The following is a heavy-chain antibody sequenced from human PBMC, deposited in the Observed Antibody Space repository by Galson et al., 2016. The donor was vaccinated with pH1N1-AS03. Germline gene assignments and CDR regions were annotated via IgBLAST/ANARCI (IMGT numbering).Heavy chain of an antibody. CDR3: AREPWGSTQGEY. D-gene: IGHD3-16*01. CDR1: GFTINNNY. J-gene: IGHJ4*02. V-gene: IGHV3-53*01. Sequence: SLRLSCAASGFTINNNYMSWVRQAPGKGLEWVSVIYGGGDTFYADSVKGRFTISRDNTKNTVYLQMNSLSVEDTAVYYCAREPWGSTQGEYWGQGTLVIVSS. CDR2: IYGGGDT.